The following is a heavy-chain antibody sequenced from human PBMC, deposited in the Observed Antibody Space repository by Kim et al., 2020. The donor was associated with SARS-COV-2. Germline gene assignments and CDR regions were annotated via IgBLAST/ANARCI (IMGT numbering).Heavy chain of an antibody. CDR3: ARRGRFSSAWSRAAGPNSYYYYYYMDV. V-gene: IGHV1-3*01. CDR2: INAGNGNT. Sequence: ASVKVSCKASGYTFTSYAMHWVRQAPGQRLEWMGWINAGNGNTKYSQKFQGRVTITRDTSASTAYMELSSLRSEDTAVYYCARRGRFSSAWSRAAGPNSYYYYYYMDVWGKGTTVTVSS. CDR1: GYTFTSYA. D-gene: IGHD6-19*01. J-gene: IGHJ6*03.